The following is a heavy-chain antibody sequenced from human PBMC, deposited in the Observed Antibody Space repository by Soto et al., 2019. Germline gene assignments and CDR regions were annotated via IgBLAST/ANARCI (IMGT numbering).Heavy chain of an antibody. CDR1: GFTFSSYA. CDR3: AKYRYHPDRRIAAAHTWGKKGYYYYYGMDV. V-gene: IGHV3-23*01. CDR2: ISGSGGST. D-gene: IGHD6-13*01. Sequence: EVQLLESGGGLVQPGGSLRLSCAASGFTFSSYAMSWVRQAPGKGLEWVSAISGSGGSTYYADSVKGRFTISRDNSKNTLYLQMNSLRAEDTAVYYCAKYRYHPDRRIAAAHTWGKKGYYYYYGMDVWGQGTTVTVSS. J-gene: IGHJ6*02.